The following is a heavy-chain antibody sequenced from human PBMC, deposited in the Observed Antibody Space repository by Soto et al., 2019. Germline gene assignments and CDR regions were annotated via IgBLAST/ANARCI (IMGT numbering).Heavy chain of an antibody. J-gene: IGHJ4*02. CDR2: ISGSGGST. D-gene: IGHD6-19*01. CDR1: GFTFSSYA. CDR3: AIISSGWPVGY. V-gene: IGHV3-23*01. Sequence: EVQLLESGGGLVQPGGSLRLSCAASGFTFSSYAMSWVRQAPGKGLEWVSAISGSGGSTYYADSVKGRFTISRDNSKNTLYLQMNTLRAEDTAVYYCAIISSGWPVGYWGQGTLVTVSS.